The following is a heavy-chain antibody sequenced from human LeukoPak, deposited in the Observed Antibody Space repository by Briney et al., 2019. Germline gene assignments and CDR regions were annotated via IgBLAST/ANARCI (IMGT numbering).Heavy chain of an antibody. V-gene: IGHV4-59*01. Sequence: SETLSLTCTVPGGSISSYYWSWIRQPPGEGLEWIGYIYYSGSTNYNPSLKSRVTISVDTSKNQFSLKLSSVTAADTAVYYCARVVLPPGGAFDIWGQGTMVTVSS. J-gene: IGHJ3*02. CDR3: ARVVLPPGGAFDI. CDR2: IYYSGST. D-gene: IGHD2/OR15-2a*01. CDR1: GGSISSYY.